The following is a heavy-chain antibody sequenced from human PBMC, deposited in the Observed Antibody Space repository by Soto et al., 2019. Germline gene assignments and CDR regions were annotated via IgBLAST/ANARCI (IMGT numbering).Heavy chain of an antibody. D-gene: IGHD1-1*01. CDR1: GYGFTTYG. CDR2: ISAHNGNT. V-gene: IGHV1-18*01. CDR3: ARGRYGDY. J-gene: IGHJ4*02. Sequence: QVHLVQSGAEVKKPGASVKVSCMGSGYGFTTYGITWVRQAPGQGLEWRAWISAHNGNTNYAQKLQGRVTVTRDTSTSTAYMELRSLRSDHTAVYYCARGRYGDYWGQGALVTVSS.